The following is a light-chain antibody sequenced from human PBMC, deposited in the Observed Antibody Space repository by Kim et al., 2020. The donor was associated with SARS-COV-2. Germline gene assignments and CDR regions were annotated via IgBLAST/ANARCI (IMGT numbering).Light chain of an antibody. V-gene: IGLV2-14*03. CDR2: DVS. CDR3: SSYTSTSTVYV. CDR1: STDIGGHNY. J-gene: IGLJ1*01. Sequence: QSITISGTGTSTDIGGHNYVSWYQQHPGKAPQLIIFDVSRRPSGISYRFSGSKSGNTASLTISGLQTQDEADYYCSSYTSTSTVYVFGGGTKVTVL.